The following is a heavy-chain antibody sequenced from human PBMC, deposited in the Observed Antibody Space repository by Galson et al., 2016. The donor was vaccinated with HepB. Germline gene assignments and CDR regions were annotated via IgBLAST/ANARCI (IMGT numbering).Heavy chain of an antibody. Sequence: SLRLSCAASGFTFTGYTMHWVRQAPGKGLEWVAVVSFDGFNKYYTDSVKGRFTISRDNAKNSLYLQMNSLRAEDTAVYYCARVVPLYSGGWYVRGDGWFDPWGQGTLVTVSS. D-gene: IGHD6-19*01. V-gene: IGHV3-30-3*01. CDR2: VSFDGFNK. CDR1: GFTFTGYT. J-gene: IGHJ5*02. CDR3: ARVVPLYSGGWYVRGDGWFDP.